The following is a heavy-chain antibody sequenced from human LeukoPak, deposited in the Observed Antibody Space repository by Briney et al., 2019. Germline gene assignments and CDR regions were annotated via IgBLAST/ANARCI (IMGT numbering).Heavy chain of an antibody. D-gene: IGHD4-17*01. CDR2: IYYSGST. CDR1: SGSISSNY. Sequence: PSETLSLTCSVSSGSISSNYWSWIRQPPGKGLEWIGYIYYSGSTNYNPSLKSRVTLSVDTSKNQFSLKLSSVTAADTAVYYCARGGDYGDHPWGQGTLVTVSS. V-gene: IGHV4-59*12. CDR3: ARGGDYGDHP. J-gene: IGHJ5*02.